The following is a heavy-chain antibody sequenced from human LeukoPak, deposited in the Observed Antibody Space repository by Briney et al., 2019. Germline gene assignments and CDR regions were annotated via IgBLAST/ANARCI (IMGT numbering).Heavy chain of an antibody. CDR3: ARYYGSGSPPFDY. Sequence: AGGSLRLSCAASGFTFSSYAMSWVRQAPGKGLEWVSSITSSGAATYYADSVKGRFTISRDNSDNTLYLQMNSLRAEDTAVYYCARYYGSGSPPFDYWGQGTLVTVSS. D-gene: IGHD3-10*01. V-gene: IGHV3-23*01. CDR1: GFTFSSYA. J-gene: IGHJ4*02. CDR2: ITSSGAAT.